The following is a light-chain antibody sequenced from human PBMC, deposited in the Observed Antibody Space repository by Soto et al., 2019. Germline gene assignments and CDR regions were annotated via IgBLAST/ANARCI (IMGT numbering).Light chain of an antibody. CDR1: SSNIGSNS. Sequence: QSVLTQPPSASGTPGQRVTISCSGSSSNIGSNSVNWYQQVPGTAPKLLIYSNNQWPLGVPDRFSGSKSGTSASLAISGLQSEDEADYYCAIWDDSLNGWVFGGGIQLTVL. CDR2: SNN. V-gene: IGLV1-44*01. CDR3: AIWDDSLNGWV. J-gene: IGLJ3*02.